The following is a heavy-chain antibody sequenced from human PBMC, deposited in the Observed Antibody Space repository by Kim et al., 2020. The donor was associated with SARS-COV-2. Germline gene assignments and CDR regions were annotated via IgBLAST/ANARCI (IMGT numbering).Heavy chain of an antibody. CDR2: IIPILGIA. Sequence: SVKVSCKASGGTFSSYTISWVRQAPGQGLEWMGRIIPILGIANYAQKFQGRVTITADKSTSTAYMELSSLRSEDTAVYYCVCVLSVAGPAEEFFDYWGQGTLVTVSS. CDR1: GGTFSSYT. D-gene: IGHD6-19*01. CDR3: VCVLSVAGPAEEFFDY. J-gene: IGHJ4*02. V-gene: IGHV1-69*02.